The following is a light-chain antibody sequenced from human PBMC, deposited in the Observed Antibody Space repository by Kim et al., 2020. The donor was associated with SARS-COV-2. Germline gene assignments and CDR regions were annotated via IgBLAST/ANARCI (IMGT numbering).Light chain of an antibody. Sequence: PGGRATLSCRASQSVSSSYLAWYQQKPGQAPRLLIYGASSRATGIPDRFSGSGSGTDFTLTISRLEPEDFAVYYCQQYGSSPLTFGGGTKVDIK. J-gene: IGKJ4*01. CDR3: QQYGSSPLT. CDR2: GAS. V-gene: IGKV3-20*01. CDR1: QSVSSSY.